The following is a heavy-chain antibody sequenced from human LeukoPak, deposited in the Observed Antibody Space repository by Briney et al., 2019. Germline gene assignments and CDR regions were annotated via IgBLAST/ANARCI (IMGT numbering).Heavy chain of an antibody. D-gene: IGHD1-26*01. CDR3: TRHSWGGKNSPRPNWYFDL. Sequence: PSETLSLTCTVSGDSISSTSYYWGWIRQPPGKGLEWIGSISYSGTTYYNPSLKSRVTISADTSKNQFSLRLTSVRATDTAMYYCTRHSWGGKNSPRPNWYFDLWGRGTLVTVSS. CDR2: ISYSGTT. V-gene: IGHV4-39*01. J-gene: IGHJ2*01. CDR1: GDSISSTSYY.